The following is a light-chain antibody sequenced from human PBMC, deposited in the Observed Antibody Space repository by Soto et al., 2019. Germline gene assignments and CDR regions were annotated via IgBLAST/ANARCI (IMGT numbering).Light chain of an antibody. Sequence: QSALTQPASVSGSPGQSITISCTGTSTDIGAYNYVSWYQQHPGQAPKLMISDVSNRPSGISDRFSGSKSGNTASLTISGLQAEDESDYYCNSCSRSSGTRYVFGTGTKLTVL. CDR3: NSCSRSSGTRYV. CDR1: STDIGAYNY. J-gene: IGLJ1*01. CDR2: DVS. V-gene: IGLV2-14*03.